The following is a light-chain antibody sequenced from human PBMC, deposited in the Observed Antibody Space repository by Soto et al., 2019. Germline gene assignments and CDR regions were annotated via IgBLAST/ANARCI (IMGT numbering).Light chain of an antibody. J-gene: IGKJ5*01. Sequence: IVFTQSPGTLSLSPGERATLSCRASQSVSSSYIAWYQQKPGQAPRLLIYGAFNRATGIPARFSGSGSGTDFTLTINSLEPEDFAVYYCQQRNIWPPVTFGQGTRLEIK. V-gene: IGKV3D-20*02. CDR1: QSVSSSY. CDR2: GAF. CDR3: QQRNIWPPVT.